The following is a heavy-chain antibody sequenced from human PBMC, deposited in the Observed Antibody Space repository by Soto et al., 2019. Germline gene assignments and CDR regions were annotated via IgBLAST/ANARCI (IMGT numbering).Heavy chain of an antibody. D-gene: IGHD3-22*01. J-gene: IGHJ3*02. V-gene: IGHV2-70*04. Sequence: PTLVNPTQTLTLTCTFSGFSLSTSGMRVSWIRQPPGKALEWLARIDWDDDKFYSTSLKTRLTISKDTSKNQVVLTMTNMDPVDTATYYCARTGYYDSSGYHQVDAFDIWGQGTMVTVSS. CDR1: GFSLSTSGMR. CDR3: ARTGYYDSSGYHQVDAFDI. CDR2: IDWDDDK.